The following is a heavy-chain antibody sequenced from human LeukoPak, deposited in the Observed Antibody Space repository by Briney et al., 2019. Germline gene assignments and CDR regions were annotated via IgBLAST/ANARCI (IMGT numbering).Heavy chain of an antibody. Sequence: GGSLRLSCGASGFSFSNYAMSWVRQAPGKGLEWVANIKEDGREIYYVDSVKGRFTISRDNAKNSLSLQMNSLRAEDTAVYYCTRDRSHSLSDFWSGPIIYNDYWGQGTLVTVSS. CDR2: IKEDGREI. D-gene: IGHD3-3*01. J-gene: IGHJ4*02. V-gene: IGHV3-7*01. CDR1: GFSFSNYA. CDR3: TRDRSHSLSDFWSGPIIYNDY.